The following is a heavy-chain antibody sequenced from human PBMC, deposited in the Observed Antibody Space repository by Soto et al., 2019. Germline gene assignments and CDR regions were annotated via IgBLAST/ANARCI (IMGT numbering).Heavy chain of an antibody. CDR2: IFYRGNT. Sequence: SETLSLTCTVSGGSLSSGPYYWGWIRQPPGKGLEWIGNIFYRGNTYYNPSLTSRVTISVDTSKNQFSLKLTSVTVADTAVYYCARSVRLGDLSFRYWSQGTLVTVSS. D-gene: IGHD3-16*02. CDR1: GGSLSSGPYY. CDR3: ARSVRLGDLSFRY. J-gene: IGHJ4*02. V-gene: IGHV4-39*07.